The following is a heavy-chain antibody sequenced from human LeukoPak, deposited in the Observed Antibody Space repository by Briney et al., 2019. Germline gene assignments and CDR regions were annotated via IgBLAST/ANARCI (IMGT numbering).Heavy chain of an antibody. D-gene: IGHD3-3*01. CDR3: ARLSRGGGDYYDFWSGNNWFDP. Sequence: SQTLSLTCAISGDSVSSNSAAWNWIRQSPSRGLEWLGRTYYRSKWYNDYAVSVKSRITINPDTSKNQFSLQLNSVTPEDTAVYYCARLSRGGGDYYDFWSGNNWFDPWGRGTLVTVSS. CDR2: TYYRSKWYN. CDR1: GDSVSSNSAA. V-gene: IGHV6-1*01. J-gene: IGHJ5*02.